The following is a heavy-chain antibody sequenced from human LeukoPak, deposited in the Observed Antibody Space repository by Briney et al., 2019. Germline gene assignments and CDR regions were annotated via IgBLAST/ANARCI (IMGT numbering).Heavy chain of an antibody. J-gene: IGHJ4*02. CDR3: TTINCSSTSCYLELDY. Sequence: GGPLRLSCAAPGFTFSNAWMSWVRQAPGKGLEWVGRIKSKTDGGTTDYAAPVKGRFTISRDDSKNTLYLQMNSLKTEDTAVYYCTTINCSSTSCYLELDYWGQGTLVTVSS. CDR2: IKSKTDGGTT. D-gene: IGHD2-2*01. V-gene: IGHV3-15*01. CDR1: GFTFSNAW.